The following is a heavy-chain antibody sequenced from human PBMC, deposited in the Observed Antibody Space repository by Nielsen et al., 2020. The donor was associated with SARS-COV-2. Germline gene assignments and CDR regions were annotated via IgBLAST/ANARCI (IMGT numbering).Heavy chain of an antibody. D-gene: IGHD6-13*01. J-gene: IGHJ4*02. CDR2: VSYDGNNK. CDR3: AREDRTNWYGVDY. Sequence: GESLKISCAASGFIFNNYAVHWVRQAPGKGLEWVAVVSYDGNNKCYADSVKGRFSISRDNSKNTVSLQMDSLRSEDTAVYYCAREDRTNWYGVDYWGQGTLVTVSS. CDR1: GFIFNNYA. V-gene: IGHV3-30*04.